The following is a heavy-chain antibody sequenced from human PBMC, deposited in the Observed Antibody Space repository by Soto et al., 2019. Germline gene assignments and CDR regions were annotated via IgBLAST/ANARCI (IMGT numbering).Heavy chain of an antibody. J-gene: IGHJ4*02. Sequence: EVQLVESGGGLVQPGGSLRLSCAASGFTFSSYYMSWVRQAPGKGLEWVSVIYSGGSTYYADSVKGRFTNSRDNTNNTMDLQTNSLRAEDTAVYYWARPEGLSGYPFDCWGQGTLVTVSS. CDR3: ARPEGLSGYPFDC. CDR1: GFTFSSYY. D-gene: IGHD3-22*01. CDR2: IYSGGST. V-gene: IGHV3-66*01.